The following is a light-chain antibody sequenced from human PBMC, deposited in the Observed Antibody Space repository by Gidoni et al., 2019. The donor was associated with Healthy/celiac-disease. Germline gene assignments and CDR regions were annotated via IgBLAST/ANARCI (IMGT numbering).Light chain of an antibody. Sequence: DIPMTQSPSSLSASVGDRVTIPPRASQSTSSYLHWYQQKPGKAPKLLIYAASSLQSGVPYRFSGSGSGTDFTLTISRLQPEDFATYYCQQSDSTPWTFXQXTKVXIK. CDR1: QSTSSY. CDR2: AAS. V-gene: IGKV1-39*01. J-gene: IGKJ1*01. CDR3: QQSDSTPWT.